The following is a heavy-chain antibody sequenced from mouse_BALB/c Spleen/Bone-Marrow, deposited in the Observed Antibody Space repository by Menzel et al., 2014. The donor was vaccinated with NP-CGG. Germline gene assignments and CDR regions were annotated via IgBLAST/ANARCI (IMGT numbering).Heavy chain of an antibody. CDR3: ANSRTGFPY. Sequence: QVQLKESGAELAKPGASVKMSCKASGYTFTNSWMHWVKQRPGQGLEWIGYINPGTDYTEYDQKFKDKATLTADRSSSTAYMQLSGLTSEDSAVYFRANSRTGFPYWGQGTLVTVSA. CDR1: GYTFTNSW. J-gene: IGHJ3*01. D-gene: IGHD4-1*01. CDR2: INPGTDYT. V-gene: IGHV1-7*01.